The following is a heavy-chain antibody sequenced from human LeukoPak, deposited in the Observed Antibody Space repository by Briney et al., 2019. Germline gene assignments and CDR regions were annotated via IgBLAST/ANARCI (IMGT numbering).Heavy chain of an antibody. CDR1: GYTFIGYY. CDR3: ARADAVGSTSRPHDY. CDR2: INPNSGGT. J-gene: IGHJ4*02. D-gene: IGHD2-2*01. Sequence: ASVKVSCKASGYTFIGYYMHWVRQAPVQGLEWMGWINPNSGGTNYAQKFRGRVTMTRDTSISTAYMELSRLRSDDTAVYYCARADAVGSTSRPHDYWGQGTLVTVSS. V-gene: IGHV1-2*02.